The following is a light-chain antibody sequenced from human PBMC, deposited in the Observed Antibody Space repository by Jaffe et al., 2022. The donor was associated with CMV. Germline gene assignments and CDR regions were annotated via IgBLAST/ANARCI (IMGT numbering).Light chain of an antibody. Sequence: QSALTQPPSASGSPGQSVTISCTGTRSDVGGYKYVSWYQQNPGKAPKLMIYEVTKRPSGVPDRFSGSKSGNTASLTVSGLQAEDEAEYYCSSYAASDNWVFGGGTKLTVL. J-gene: IGLJ3*02. CDR2: EVT. V-gene: IGLV2-8*01. CDR3: SSYAASDNWV. CDR1: RSDVGGYKY.